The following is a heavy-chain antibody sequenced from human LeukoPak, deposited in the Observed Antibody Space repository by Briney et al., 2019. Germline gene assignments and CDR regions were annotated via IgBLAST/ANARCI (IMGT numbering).Heavy chain of an antibody. Sequence: GGSLRLSCAASGLTFSSYAMSWVRQAPGKGLEWVSAISGSGGSTYYTDSVKGRFTISRDNSKNTLYLQMNSLRAEDTAVYYCAKAVDTAMVRGAFDIWGQGTMVTVSS. D-gene: IGHD5-18*01. CDR2: ISGSGGST. CDR3: AKAVDTAMVRGAFDI. CDR1: GLTFSSYA. V-gene: IGHV3-23*01. J-gene: IGHJ3*02.